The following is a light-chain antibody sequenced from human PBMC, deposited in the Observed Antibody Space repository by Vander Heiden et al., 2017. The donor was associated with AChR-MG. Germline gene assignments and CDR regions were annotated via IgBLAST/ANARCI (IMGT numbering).Light chain of an antibody. CDR1: LGVRGSY. J-gene: IGKJ1*01. V-gene: IGKV3-20*01. CDR2: GAS. CDR3: QQYGSSPQT. Sequence: EIVLTPSPGPLSLSPGERATLSCRARLGVRGSYLAWYQQKPGQAPKRLIYGASSRATGIPDRFSGSGSGTDFTLTISRLEPEDFAVYYCQQYGSSPQTFGQGTKVEIK.